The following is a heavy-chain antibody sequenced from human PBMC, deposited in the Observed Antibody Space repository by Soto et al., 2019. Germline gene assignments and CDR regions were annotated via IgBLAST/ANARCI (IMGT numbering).Heavy chain of an antibody. CDR1: GGTFSSYA. CDR3: ARDFNEKAAAGTVWFDP. D-gene: IGHD6-13*01. Sequence: SVKVSCKASGGTFSSYAISWVRQAPGQGLEWMGGIIPIFGTANYAQKFQGRVTITADESTSTAYMELSSLRSEDTAVYYCARDFNEKAAAGTVWFDPWGQGTLVTVSS. CDR2: IIPIFGTA. J-gene: IGHJ5*02. V-gene: IGHV1-69*13.